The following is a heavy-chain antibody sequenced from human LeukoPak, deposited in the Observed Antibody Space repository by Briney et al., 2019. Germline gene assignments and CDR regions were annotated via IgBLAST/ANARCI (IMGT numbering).Heavy chain of an antibody. D-gene: IGHD3-22*01. J-gene: IGHJ3*02. Sequence: GGSLRLSCAASGFTFSSYSMNWVRQAPGKGLEWVSSISSSSSYIYYADSVKGRFTISRDNAKNSLYLQMNDLRADDTAVYYCARDPYDNSGSYYAAFDIWGQGTMVAVSS. V-gene: IGHV3-21*01. CDR1: GFTFSSYS. CDR2: ISSSSSYI. CDR3: ARDPYDNSGSYYAAFDI.